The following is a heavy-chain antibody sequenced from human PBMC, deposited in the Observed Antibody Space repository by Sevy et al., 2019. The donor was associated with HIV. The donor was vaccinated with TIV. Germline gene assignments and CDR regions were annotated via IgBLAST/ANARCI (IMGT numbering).Heavy chain of an antibody. D-gene: IGHD4-4*01. CDR3: ARDRMDDYSNPGWFDP. CDR2: INAGNGNT. V-gene: IGHV1-3*01. Sequence: ASVKVSCKASGYTFTSYAMHWVRQAPGQRLEWMGWINAGNGNTKYSQRFQGRVTVTRDTSARTAYMELSSLRSEDTAVYYCARDRMDDYSNPGWFDPWGQGTLVTVSS. J-gene: IGHJ5*02. CDR1: GYTFTSYA.